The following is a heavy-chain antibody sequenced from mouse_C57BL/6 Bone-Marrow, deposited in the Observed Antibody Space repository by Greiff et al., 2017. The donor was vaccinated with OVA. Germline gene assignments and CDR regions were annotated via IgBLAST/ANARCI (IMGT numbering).Heavy chain of an antibody. Sequence: EVQGVESGGGLVKPGGSLKLSCAASGFTFSSYAMSWVRQTPEKRLEWVATISDGGSYTYYPDNVKGRFTISRDNAKNNLYLQMSHLKSEDTAMYYCARAGSTGTDAMDYWGQGTSVTVSS. CDR3: ARAGSTGTDAMDY. CDR2: ISDGGSYT. J-gene: IGHJ4*01. D-gene: IGHD4-1*01. CDR1: GFTFSSYA. V-gene: IGHV5-4*01.